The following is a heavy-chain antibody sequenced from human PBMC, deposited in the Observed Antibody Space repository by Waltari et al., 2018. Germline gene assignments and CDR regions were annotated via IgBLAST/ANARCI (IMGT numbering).Heavy chain of an antibody. CDR3: ARVGHFYGSGSYGWFDP. J-gene: IGHJ5*02. CDR1: GYTFTSYY. Sequence: QVQLVQSGAEVKKPGASVKVSCKASGYTFTSYYMHWVRQAPGQGLEWMGIINPSGGSTSYAQKFQGRVTMTRDTSTSTVYMELSSLRSEDTAVYYCARVGHFYGSGSYGWFDPWGQGTL. CDR2: INPSGGST. V-gene: IGHV1-46*01. D-gene: IGHD3-10*01.